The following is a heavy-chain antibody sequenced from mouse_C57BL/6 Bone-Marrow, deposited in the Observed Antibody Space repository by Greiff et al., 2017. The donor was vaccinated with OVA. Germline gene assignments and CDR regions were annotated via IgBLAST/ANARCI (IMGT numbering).Heavy chain of an antibody. D-gene: IGHD1-1*01. CDR1: GYTFTSYW. Sequence: QVQLQQPGTELVKPGASVKLSCKASGYTFTSYWMHWVKQRPGQGLEWIGNINPGNGGTNYSENFKRKATLTVDKSSSTAYMHLSSLTSEDSAVYYCARGPKTTVVPYWGQGTTLTVSS. CDR3: ARGPKTTVVPY. V-gene: IGHV1-53*01. J-gene: IGHJ2*01. CDR2: INPGNGGT.